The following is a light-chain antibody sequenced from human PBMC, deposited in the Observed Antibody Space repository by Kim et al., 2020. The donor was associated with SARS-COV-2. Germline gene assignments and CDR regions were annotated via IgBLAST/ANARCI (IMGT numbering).Light chain of an antibody. CDR3: QAWDTSTVV. Sequence: SYELTQPPSGSVSPGQTASITCSGDELGDKYACWYQQKPGQSPMLVIYQDDKRPSGIPERFSGSNSGNAATLTISGTQAMDEADYYCQAWDTSTVVFGTG. J-gene: IGLJ1*01. CDR2: QDD. V-gene: IGLV3-1*01. CDR1: ELGDKY.